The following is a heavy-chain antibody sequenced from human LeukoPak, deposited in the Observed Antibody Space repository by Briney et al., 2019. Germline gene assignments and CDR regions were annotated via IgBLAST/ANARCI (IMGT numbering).Heavy chain of an antibody. CDR3: ARGRRGGASAFDI. Sequence: PSETLSLTCTVSGGSISSGDYYWSWLRQPPGRGLEGIGYIYYSGSTYYNPSLKSRVTISVDTSKNQFSLKLSSVTAADTAVYYCARGRRGGASAFDIWGQGTMVTVSS. V-gene: IGHV4-30-4*01. J-gene: IGHJ3*02. CDR1: GGSISSGDYY. D-gene: IGHD1-26*01. CDR2: IYYSGST.